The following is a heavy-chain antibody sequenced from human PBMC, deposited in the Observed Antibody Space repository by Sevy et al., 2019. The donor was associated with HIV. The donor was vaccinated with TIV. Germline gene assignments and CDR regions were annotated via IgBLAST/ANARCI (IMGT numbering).Heavy chain of an antibody. CDR2: ITSSSDYI. D-gene: IGHD3-22*01. Sequence: GGSLRLSCAASGFTFSNYNMNWVRQAPGKGLEWVSSITSSSDYIYDADSVKGRFTISKDNAKNSLYLQMNILTAEDTAVYYCARDRRTLNYYASSGYNYYFDYWGQGTLVTVSS. CDR3: ARDRRTLNYYASSGYNYYFDY. V-gene: IGHV3-21*01. CDR1: GFTFSNYN. J-gene: IGHJ4*02.